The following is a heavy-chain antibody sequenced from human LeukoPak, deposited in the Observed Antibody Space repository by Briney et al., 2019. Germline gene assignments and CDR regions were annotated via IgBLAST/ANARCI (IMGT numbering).Heavy chain of an antibody. Sequence: SETLSLTCTVSGGSISSSSYYWGWIRQPPGKGLEWIGSMYSSGSTYYNPSLKSRVTISVDTSKNQFSLKLSSVTAADTAVYYCAREGYLSYYPYWGQGTLVTVSS. D-gene: IGHD3-10*01. CDR3: AREGYLSYYPY. CDR1: GGSISSSSYY. V-gene: IGHV4-39*07. J-gene: IGHJ4*02. CDR2: MYSSGST.